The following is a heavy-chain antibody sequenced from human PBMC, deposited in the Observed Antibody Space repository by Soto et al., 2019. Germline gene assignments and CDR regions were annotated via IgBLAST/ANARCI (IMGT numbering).Heavy chain of an antibody. CDR2: VSTYTGNT. J-gene: IGHJ6*02. V-gene: IGHV1-18*01. CDR1: GYTFTNYD. Sequence: QVHLVQSGAEVKKPGASVKVSCKASGYTFTNYDINWVRQAPAQGHVWMGWVSTYTGNTNYAQKLQGRVTMTTDTCTSTGYMELRSLRSDDTAVYYCARGYYYGSGRPTPGGMDVWGQGTTVTVSS. CDR3: ARGYYYGSGRPTPGGMDV. D-gene: IGHD3-10*01.